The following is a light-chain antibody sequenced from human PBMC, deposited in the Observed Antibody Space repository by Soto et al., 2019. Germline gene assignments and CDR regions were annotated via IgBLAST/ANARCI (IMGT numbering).Light chain of an antibody. J-gene: IGLJ3*02. CDR3: CSLTNGATWV. CDR2: EAS. CDR1: NGDVGSHNF. V-gene: IGLV2-23*01. Sequence: QSALTQPAPVSGSPGQSITISCTGTNGDVGSHNFVSWYQQYPGKAPKLLIYEASKRPSGLSNRFSGSKSGNTASLTISGLQAEDEADYYCCSLTNGATWVFGGGTKLTVL.